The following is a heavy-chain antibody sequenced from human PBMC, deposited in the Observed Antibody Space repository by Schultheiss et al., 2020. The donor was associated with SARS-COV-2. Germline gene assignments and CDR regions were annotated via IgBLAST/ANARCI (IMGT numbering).Heavy chain of an antibody. D-gene: IGHD2-21*01. J-gene: IGHJ3*02. CDR1: GYTFTSYG. Sequence: ASVKVSCKASGYTFTSYGISWVRQAPGQGLEWMGWISAYNGNTNYAQKLQGRVTMTTDTSTSTVYMELSSLRSEDTAVYYCARRAGRGDDDAFDIWGQGTMVTVSS. V-gene: IGHV1-18*01. CDR2: ISAYNGNT. CDR3: ARRAGRGDDDAFDI.